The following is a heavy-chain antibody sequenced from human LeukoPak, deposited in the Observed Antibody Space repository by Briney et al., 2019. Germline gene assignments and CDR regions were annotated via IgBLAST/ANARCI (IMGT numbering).Heavy chain of an antibody. CDR1: GLTFSSYE. J-gene: IGHJ4*02. D-gene: IGHD1-26*01. V-gene: IGHV3-48*03. CDR2: ISSSGSTI. Sequence: HPGGSLRLSCAASGLTFSSYEMNWVRQAPGKGLEWVSYISSSGSTIYYADSVKGRFTISRDNAKNSLYLQMNSLRAEDTAVYYCARDVKRGSGSYDYWGQGTLVTVSS. CDR3: ARDVKRGSGSYDY.